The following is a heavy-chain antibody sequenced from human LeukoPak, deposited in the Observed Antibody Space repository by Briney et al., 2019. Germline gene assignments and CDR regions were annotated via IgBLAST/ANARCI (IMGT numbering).Heavy chain of an antibody. J-gene: IGHJ6*02. V-gene: IGHV4-34*01. D-gene: IGHD2-2*02. CDR1: GGSFSGYY. Sequence: SETLSLTCAVYGGSFSGYYWSWIRQPPGKGLGWIGEINHSGSTNYNPSLKSRVTISVDTSKNQFSLKLSSVTAADTAVYYCARGYCSSTSCYTYGMGVWGQGTTVTVSS. CDR2: INHSGST. CDR3: ARGYCSSTSCYTYGMGV.